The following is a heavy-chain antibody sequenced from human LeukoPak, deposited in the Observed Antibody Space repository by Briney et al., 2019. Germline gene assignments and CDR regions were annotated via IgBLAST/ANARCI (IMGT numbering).Heavy chain of an antibody. D-gene: IGHD3-3*01. CDR3: EREDSSDWSGIDY. J-gene: IGHJ4*02. Sequence: SETLSLTCAVYGGSFSGYYWSWIRQPPGKGLEWIGEINHSGSTNYNPSLKSRVTISVDTSKNQFSLKLNSVTAADTAVYYCEREDSSDWSGIDYWGQGTLVTVSS. CDR2: INHSGST. V-gene: IGHV4-34*01. CDR1: GGSFSGYY.